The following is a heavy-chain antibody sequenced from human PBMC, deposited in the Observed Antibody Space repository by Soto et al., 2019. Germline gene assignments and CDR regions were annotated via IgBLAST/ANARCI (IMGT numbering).Heavy chain of an antibody. CDR1: GFNFNTFA. D-gene: IGHD1-1*01. Sequence: EEQVSESGGALVQPGGSLRISCAASGFNFNTFAMSWIRQAPGKGLEGVSHISSSGGSRDYADSVRGRFTISRDNSKNVLFLQMNSLRADDTATYYCAKDPPSPWTANWVDPWGKGTLVTVSS. CDR3: AKDPPSPWTANWVDP. CDR2: ISSSGGSR. V-gene: IGHV3-23*01. J-gene: IGHJ5*02.